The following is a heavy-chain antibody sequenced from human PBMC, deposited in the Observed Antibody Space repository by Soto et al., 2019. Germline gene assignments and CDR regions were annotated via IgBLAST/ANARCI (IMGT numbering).Heavy chain of an antibody. J-gene: IGHJ4*02. CDR1: GGSISSYY. Sequence: QVQLQESGPGLVKPSETLSLTCTVSGGSISSYYWSWIRQPPGKGLEWIGYIYYSGNTNYNPSLRSRVTISVETSKNQFSLTLSSVTAADTAMYYCARDSGYGDPFDYWGQGTLVTVSS. CDR2: IYYSGNT. V-gene: IGHV4-59*01. D-gene: IGHD4-17*01. CDR3: ARDSGYGDPFDY.